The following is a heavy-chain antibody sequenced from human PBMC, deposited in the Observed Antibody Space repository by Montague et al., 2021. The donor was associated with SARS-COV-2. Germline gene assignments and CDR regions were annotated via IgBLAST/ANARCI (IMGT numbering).Heavy chain of an antibody. CDR1: GGSISNYF. D-gene: IGHD2/OR15-2a*01. CDR2: ISHSGTT. J-gene: IGHJ6*02. CDR3: ARDVRPWDYGMDV. Sequence: SETQSLTCTVSGGSISNYFWNWVRQAPGKGLEWMAYISHSGTTNYNPSLRRRVTISIDRSNNQFSLKLNSVTAADTAVYYCARDVRPWDYGMDVWGQGTKVTVSS. V-gene: IGHV4-59*01.